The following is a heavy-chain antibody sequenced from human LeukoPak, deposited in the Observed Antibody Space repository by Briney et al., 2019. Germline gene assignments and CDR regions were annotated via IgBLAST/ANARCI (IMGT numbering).Heavy chain of an antibody. CDR3: ARESPFFDY. CDR2: ISYDGSNK. J-gene: IGHJ4*02. CDR1: GFTFSSYP. Sequence: GGSLRLSCAASGFTFSSYPMHWVRQAPGKGLEWVALISYDGSNKYYADSVKGRFTLSRDNSKNTLFLQMNSLRAEDTAVYYCARESPFFDYWGQGTLVTVSS. V-gene: IGHV3-30-3*01.